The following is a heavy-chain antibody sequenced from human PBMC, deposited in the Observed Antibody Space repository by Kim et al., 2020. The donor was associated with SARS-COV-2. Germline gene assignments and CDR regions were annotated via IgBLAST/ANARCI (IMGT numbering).Heavy chain of an antibody. V-gene: IGHV3-21*01. J-gene: IGHJ6*02. Sequence: RSDKYYADAVKGRTTISRDNAKNSLYLQMNSLRAEDTAVYYGARDDGVGVWGQGTTVTVSS. CDR2: RSDK. CDR3: ARDDGVGV. D-gene: IGHD3-10*01.